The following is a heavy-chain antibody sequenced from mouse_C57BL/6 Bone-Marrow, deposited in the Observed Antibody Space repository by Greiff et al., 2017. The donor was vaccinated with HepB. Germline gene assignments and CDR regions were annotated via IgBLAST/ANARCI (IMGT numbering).Heavy chain of an antibody. Sequence: QVQLQQPGAELVRPGTSVKLSCKASGYTFTSYWMHWVKQRPGQGLEWIGVIDPSDSYTNYNQKFKGKATLTVDTSSSTAYMQLSSLTSEDSAVYYCARDEWFAYWGQGTLVTVSA. CDR1: GYTFTSYW. V-gene: IGHV1-59*01. CDR2: IDPSDSYT. CDR3: ARDEWFAY. J-gene: IGHJ3*01.